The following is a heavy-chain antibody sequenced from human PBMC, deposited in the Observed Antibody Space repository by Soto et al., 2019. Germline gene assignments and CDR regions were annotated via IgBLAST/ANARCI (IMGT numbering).Heavy chain of an antibody. V-gene: IGHV1-2*04. Sequence: ASVKVSCKASGYTFTGYYMHWVRQAPGQGLEWMGWINPNSGGTNYAQKFQGWVTMTRDTSISTAYMELSRLRSDDTAVYYCARDVGGIAVAGTFAFDIWGQGTMVTVSS. CDR1: GYTFTGYY. D-gene: IGHD6-19*01. J-gene: IGHJ3*02. CDR2: INPNSGGT. CDR3: ARDVGGIAVAGTFAFDI.